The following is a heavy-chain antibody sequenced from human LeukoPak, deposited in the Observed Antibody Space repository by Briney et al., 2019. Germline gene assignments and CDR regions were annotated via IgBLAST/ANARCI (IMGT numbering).Heavy chain of an antibody. D-gene: IGHD3-9*01. CDR3: ARDDIFYHYFDY. Sequence: ASVKASCKASGYTFTSYGISWVRQAPGQGLEWMGWISAYNGNTDYAQKLQGRVTMTTDTSTSTAYMELRSLRSDDTAVYYCARDDIFYHYFDYWGQGTLVTVSS. V-gene: IGHV1-18*04. J-gene: IGHJ4*02. CDR1: GYTFTSYG. CDR2: ISAYNGNT.